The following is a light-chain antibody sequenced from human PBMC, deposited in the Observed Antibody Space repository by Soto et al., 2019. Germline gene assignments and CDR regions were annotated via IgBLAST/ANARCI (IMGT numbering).Light chain of an antibody. CDR1: QSVSSY. CDR3: QQRSNWPPALT. Sequence: EIVLTQSPATLSLSPGERATLSCRASQSVSSYLAWYQQKPGQAPRLLIYDASNRATGIPARFSGSGSGTAFTLTISSLEPEDFAVYYCQQRSNWPPALTFDGGTKVEIK. V-gene: IGKV3-11*01. J-gene: IGKJ4*01. CDR2: DAS.